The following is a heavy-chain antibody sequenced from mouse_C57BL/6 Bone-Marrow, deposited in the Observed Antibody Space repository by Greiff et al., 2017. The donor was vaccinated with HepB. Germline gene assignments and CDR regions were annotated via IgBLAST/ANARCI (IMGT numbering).Heavy chain of an antibody. D-gene: IGHD2-4*01. Sequence: VQLQQSGAELVRPGASVKLSCTASGFNIKDDYMHWVKQRPEQGLEWIGWIDPENGDTEYASKFQGKATITADTSSNTAYLQLSSLTSEDTAVYYCTTLIYYDYDDYFYYWGQGTTLTVSS. CDR1: GFNIKDDY. V-gene: IGHV14-4*01. CDR2: IDPENGDT. CDR3: TTLIYYDYDDYFYY. J-gene: IGHJ2*01.